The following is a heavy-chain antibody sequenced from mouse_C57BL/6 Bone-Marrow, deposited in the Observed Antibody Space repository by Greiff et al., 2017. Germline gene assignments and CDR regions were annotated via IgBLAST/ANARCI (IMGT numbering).Heavy chain of an antibody. D-gene: IGHD1-1*01. V-gene: IGHV14-3*01. CDR3: ARGYDSICAY. J-gene: IGHJ3*01. CDR2: FDPAIGNT. CDR1: GFTIKNTY. Sequence: EVQLQQSVAELVRPGASVKLSCTASGFTIKNTYMHWVKQRPEQGLEWIGRFDPAIGNTKYAAKFKGKATMTADTSSNTAYLQLSSLTAEDTAIYYCARGYDSICAYWGQGTLVTVSA.